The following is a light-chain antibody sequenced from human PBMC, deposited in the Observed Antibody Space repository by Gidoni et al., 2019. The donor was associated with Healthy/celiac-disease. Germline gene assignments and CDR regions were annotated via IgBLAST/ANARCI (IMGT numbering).Light chain of an antibody. J-gene: IGKJ5*01. V-gene: IGKV3-11*01. Sequence: ELVLTQSPATLSSSPGERATLSCRASQSVSSYLAWYQQNPGQAPRLLIYDASNRATGIPARFSGSGSGTDFTLTISSLEPEDFAVYYCQQRSNWPATFGQGARLEVK. CDR3: QQRSNWPAT. CDR2: DAS. CDR1: QSVSSY.